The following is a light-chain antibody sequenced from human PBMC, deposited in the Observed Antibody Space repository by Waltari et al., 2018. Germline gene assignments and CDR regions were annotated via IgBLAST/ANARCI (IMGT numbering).Light chain of an antibody. CDR2: ENR. Sequence: QSVLTQPPSVSAAPGQRVTISCSGGSSNIGNNYVSWYRQFPGTAPKLLIDENRERPAGIPGRCSGSKSGTSATLDITGLQAGDEADYYCGTWDSSLSGAVFGGGTHLTVL. CDR1: SSNIGNNY. J-gene: IGLJ7*01. CDR3: GTWDSSLSGAV. V-gene: IGLV1-51*02.